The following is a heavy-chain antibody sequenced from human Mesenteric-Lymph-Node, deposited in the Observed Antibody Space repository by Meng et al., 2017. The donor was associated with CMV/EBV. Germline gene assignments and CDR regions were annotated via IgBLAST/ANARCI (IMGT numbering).Heavy chain of an antibody. D-gene: IGHD3-3*01. V-gene: IGHV3-23*01. Sequence: GESLKISCAASGFSFRSYGMSWVRQAPGKGLEWVSGTSGSGGSTYYADSVKGRFTISRDNSKNTLYLQMNSLRAEDTAVYYCAKDLATYYDFWSGVLTGMDVWGQGTTVTVSS. J-gene: IGHJ6*02. CDR1: GFSFRSYG. CDR2: TSGSGGST. CDR3: AKDLATYYDFWSGVLTGMDV.